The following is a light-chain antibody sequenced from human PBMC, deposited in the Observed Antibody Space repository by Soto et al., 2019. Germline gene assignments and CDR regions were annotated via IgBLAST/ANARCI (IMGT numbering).Light chain of an antibody. V-gene: IGKV2-28*01. CDR2: LGS. CDR1: QSLLHSNGYNY. J-gene: IGKJ1*01. Sequence: DIVMTQSPLSLPVSPGEPASISCRSSQSLLHSNGYNYLDWYLQKPGQSPQLLIYLGSHRASGVRDXXSGSGSGTDFTLKISRVEAEDVGVYYCMQALQTPWMFGQGTKVEIK. CDR3: MQALQTPWM.